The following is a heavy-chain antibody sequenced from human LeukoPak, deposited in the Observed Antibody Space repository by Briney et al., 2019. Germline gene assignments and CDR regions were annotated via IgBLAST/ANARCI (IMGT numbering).Heavy chain of an antibody. CDR1: GYTFTGYY. CDR3: ARPNSLYYYGSGSYYKG. D-gene: IGHD3-10*01. V-gene: IGHV1-2*02. CDR2: INPNSGGT. Sequence: ASVKVSCKASGYTFTGYYMHWVQQAPGQGLEWMGWINPNSGGTNYAQKFQGRVTMTRDTSISTAYMELSRLRSDDTAVHYCARPNSLYYYGSGSYYKGWGQGTLVTVSS. J-gene: IGHJ4*02.